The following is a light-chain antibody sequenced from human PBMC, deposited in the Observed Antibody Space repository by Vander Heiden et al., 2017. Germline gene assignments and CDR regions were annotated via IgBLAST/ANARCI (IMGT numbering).Light chain of an antibody. CDR3: ASFLANSPLPYI. CDR1: SRDVCSHNY. CDR2: DVT. J-gene: IGLJ1*01. V-gene: IGLV2-14*03. Sequence: QAALTKPASVPGSPGQSNTIPCTGTSRDVCSHNYVSWYQQHPGKAPKLKIYDVTDRPSGVSDRFSGSKSGNTASLTISRLQAEDEADYFCASFLANSPLPYIFGTGTRVTVL.